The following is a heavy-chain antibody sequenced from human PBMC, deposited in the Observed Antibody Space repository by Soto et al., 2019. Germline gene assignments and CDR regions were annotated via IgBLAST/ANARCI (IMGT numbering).Heavy chain of an antibody. CDR3: ARVLGGDWGYYYYMDV. V-gene: IGHV4-4*02. CDR1: SGSISSSNW. Sequence: QVQLQESDPGLVKPSGTLSLTCAVSSGSISSSNWWSWVRQPPGKGLEWIGEIYHSGSTNYNPSLKSRVTISVDKSKNQFSLKLSSVTAADTAVYYCARVLGGDWGYYYYMDVWGKGTTVTVSS. J-gene: IGHJ6*03. D-gene: IGHD2-21*02. CDR2: IYHSGST.